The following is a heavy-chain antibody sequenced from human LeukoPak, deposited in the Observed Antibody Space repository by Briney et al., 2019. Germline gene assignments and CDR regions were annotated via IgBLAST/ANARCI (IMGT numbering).Heavy chain of an antibody. CDR3: AILSGTSVRDLHDAFDI. D-gene: IGHD1-26*01. CDR2: ISSYNGNT. V-gene: IGHV1-18*01. Sequence: ASVKVSCKASGYTFTTYPISWVRQAPGQGLEWKGWISSYNGNTNYAQNLQGRVTMTTDTSTSTAYMELRSLRSDDTAVYYCAILSGTSVRDLHDAFDIWGQGTMVTVSS. J-gene: IGHJ3*02. CDR1: GYTFTTYP.